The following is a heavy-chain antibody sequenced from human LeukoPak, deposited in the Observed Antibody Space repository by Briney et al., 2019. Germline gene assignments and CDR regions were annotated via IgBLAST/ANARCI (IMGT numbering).Heavy chain of an antibody. CDR1: GGTFSSYA. CDR3: ARDRGYFDSSGYFPLCSFNY. D-gene: IGHD3-22*01. J-gene: IGHJ4*02. CDR2: IIPIFGTA. Sequence: GASVKVSCKASGGTFSSYAISWVRQAPGQGLEWMGGIIPIFGTANYAQKFQGRVTITADKSTSTAYMELSSLRSADMAVYYCARDRGYFDSSGYFPLCSFNYWGQGTLVTVSS. V-gene: IGHV1-69*06.